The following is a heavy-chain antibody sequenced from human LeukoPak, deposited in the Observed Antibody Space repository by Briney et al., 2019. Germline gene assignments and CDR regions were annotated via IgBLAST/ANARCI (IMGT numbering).Heavy chain of an antibody. CDR1: GGSFSGYY. CDR3: ARGGYDYVWGSYRHPYYFDY. J-gene: IGHJ4*02. CDR2: INHSGST. D-gene: IGHD3-16*02. V-gene: IGHV4-34*01. Sequence: SETLSLTCAVYGGSFSGYYWSWIRQPPGKGLEWIGEINHSGSTNYNPSLKSRVTISVDTSKNQFSLKLSSVTAADTAVYYCARGGYDYVWGSYRHPYYFDYWGQGTLVTVSS.